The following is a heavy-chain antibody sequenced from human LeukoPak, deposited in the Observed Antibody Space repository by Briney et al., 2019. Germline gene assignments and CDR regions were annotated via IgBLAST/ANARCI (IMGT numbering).Heavy chain of an antibody. CDR3: AKDRVVATIKANYYYYGMDV. CDR1: GFTFSSYG. CDR2: KSYDGSNK. V-gene: IGHV3-30*18. D-gene: IGHD5-12*01. J-gene: IGHJ6*02. Sequence: GRSLRLSCAASGFTFSSYGMHWVRQAPGKGLEWVAVKSYDGSNKYYADSVQGRFTISRDNSKNTLYLQMNSLRAEDTAVYYCAKDRVVATIKANYYYYGMDVWGQGTTVTVSS.